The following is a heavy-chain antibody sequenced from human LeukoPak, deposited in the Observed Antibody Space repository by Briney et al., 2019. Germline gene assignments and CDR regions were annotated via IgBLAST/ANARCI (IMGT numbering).Heavy chain of an antibody. V-gene: IGHV3-21*01. D-gene: IGHD3-22*01. CDR1: GFTFSTYS. J-gene: IGHJ4*02. CDR2: ISSSSSYI. CDR3: ARDLDYYDSSGYGY. Sequence: GGSLRLSCAASGFTFSTYSMNWVRQAPGKGLEWVSSISSSSSYIYYADSVKGRFTISRDNAKNSLYLQMNSLRAEDTAVYYCARDLDYYDSSGYGYWGQGTLVTVSS.